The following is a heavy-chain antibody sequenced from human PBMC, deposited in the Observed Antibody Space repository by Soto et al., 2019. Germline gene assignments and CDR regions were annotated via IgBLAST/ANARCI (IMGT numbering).Heavy chain of an antibody. J-gene: IGHJ4*02. V-gene: IGHV1-3*01. CDR2: INAGNGNT. CDR3: ARKDYYDSSGYYSFDY. CDR1: GYTFTSYA. Sequence: ASLKVSCKASGYTFTSYAMHWVRQAPGQRREGMGWINAGNGNTKYSQKYQGRVTITRDTSASTADIEQSSLRPEDTGVYYCARKDYYDSSGYYSFDYWGQGALVTVSS. D-gene: IGHD3-22*01.